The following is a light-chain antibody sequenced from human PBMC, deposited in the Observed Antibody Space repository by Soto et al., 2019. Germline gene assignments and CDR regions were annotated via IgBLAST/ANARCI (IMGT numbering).Light chain of an antibody. CDR1: TGAVTSGHY. Sequence: QTVVTQEPSLTVSPGGTVTLTCGSSTGAVTSGHYPYWFQQKPGQAPRTLIYDTSNKHSWTPARFPGSLLGGKAALTLSGAQPEDEAEYYCLLSYSGARLVVFGGGTQLTVL. J-gene: IGLJ2*01. V-gene: IGLV7-46*01. CDR3: LLSYSGARLVV. CDR2: DTS.